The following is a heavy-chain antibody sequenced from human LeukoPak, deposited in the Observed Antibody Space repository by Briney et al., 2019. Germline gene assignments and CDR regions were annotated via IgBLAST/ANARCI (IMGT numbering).Heavy chain of an antibody. D-gene: IGHD2-8*01. V-gene: IGHV4-39*01. CDR1: GGSISSSSYY. CDR3: ARQDKWVYYFDY. Sequence: SETLSLTCTVSGGSISSSSYYWGWIRQPPGKGLEWIGSIYYSGSTYYNPSLKSRVTVSVDTSKNQFSLKLSSVTAADTAVYYCARQDKWVYYFDYWGQGTLVTVCS. CDR2: IYYSGST. J-gene: IGHJ4*02.